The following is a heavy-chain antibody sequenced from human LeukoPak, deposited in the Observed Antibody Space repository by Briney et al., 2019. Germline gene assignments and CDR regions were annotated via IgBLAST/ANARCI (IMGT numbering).Heavy chain of an antibody. CDR2: I. D-gene: IGHD6-19*01. J-gene: IGHJ4*02. V-gene: IGHV3-23*01. Sequence: GGSLRLSCAASGFTFSSYAMSWVRQAPGKGLEWVSGITISRDNSNDNLYLQMNSLRAEDTAVYYCAKSASGWHGYYFDYWGQGTLVTVSS. CDR1: GFTFSSYA. CDR3: AKSASGWHGYYFDY.